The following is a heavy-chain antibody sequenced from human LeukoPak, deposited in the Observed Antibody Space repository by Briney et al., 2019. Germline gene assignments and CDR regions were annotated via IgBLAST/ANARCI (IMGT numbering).Heavy chain of an antibody. Sequence: GGSLTLSCAASGFTFSSYWRHWVRQAPGKGLVWVLSVNRGGSMSYYAKAVKGRFTISRDNAKNTLYVQMNSLRGEDTAVYYCARDEGIEATIRGFDHWGRGTLVTVSS. CDR2: VNRGGSMS. CDR1: GFTFSSYW. D-gene: IGHD5-12*01. J-gene: IGHJ4*02. CDR3: ARDEGIEATIRGFDH. V-gene: IGHV3-74*01.